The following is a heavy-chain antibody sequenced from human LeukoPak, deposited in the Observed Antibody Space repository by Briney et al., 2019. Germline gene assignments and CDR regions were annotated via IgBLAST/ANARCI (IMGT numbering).Heavy chain of an antibody. J-gene: IGHJ5*02. Sequence: PGESLKLSCATSGFTFATYNMYWVRQAPGKGPEWIAHINASNTTKYYADSVKGRFTISRDNAKTSLFLQMNSLRADDTAVYYCTRVLAFSSSWRSWGQGTLVTVSS. CDR2: INASNTTK. CDR1: GFTFATYN. D-gene: IGHD6-13*01. V-gene: IGHV3-48*01. CDR3: TRVLAFSSSWRS.